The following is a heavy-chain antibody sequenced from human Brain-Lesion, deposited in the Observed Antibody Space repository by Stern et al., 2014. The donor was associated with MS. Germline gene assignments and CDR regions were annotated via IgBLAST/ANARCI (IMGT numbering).Heavy chain of an antibody. J-gene: IGHJ4*02. CDR2: IYASGNT. CDR1: GGPISSHSYY. V-gene: IGHV4-61*02. Sequence: LVQESGPGLVKPSQTLSLTCTVSGGPISSHSYYWSWIRQPAGKGLEWIGRIYASGNTNYNPSLQSRVSISVDTSKNQLSLRLSSVTASDTAVYYCARDYGDLEFDLWGQGTLVTVSS. D-gene: IGHD4-17*01. CDR3: ARDYGDLEFDL.